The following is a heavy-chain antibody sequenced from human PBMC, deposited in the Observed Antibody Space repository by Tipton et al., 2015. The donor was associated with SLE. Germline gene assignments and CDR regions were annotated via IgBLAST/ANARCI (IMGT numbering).Heavy chain of an antibody. Sequence: TLSLTCTVSGGSISSGGYYWSWIRQHPGKGLEWIGYIYYSGSTYYNPSLKSRVTISVDTSKNQFSLKLSSVTAADTAMYYCARHGAAAELDAFDIWGQGTMVTVSS. J-gene: IGHJ3*02. V-gene: IGHV4-31*03. CDR1: GGSISSGGYY. CDR3: ARHGAAAELDAFDI. D-gene: IGHD6-13*01. CDR2: IYYSGST.